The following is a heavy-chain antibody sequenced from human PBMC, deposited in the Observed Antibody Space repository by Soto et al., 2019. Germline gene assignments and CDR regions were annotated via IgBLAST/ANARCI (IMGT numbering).Heavy chain of an antibody. J-gene: IGHJ4*02. CDR2: ISAYNGNT. CDR1: GYTFTSYG. CDR3: ARSIREGYYDSSGYYYLDY. V-gene: IGHV1-18*01. D-gene: IGHD3-22*01. Sequence: ASVKVSCKASGYTFTSYGISWVRQAPGQGLEWMGWISAYNGNTNYAQKLQGRVTMTTDTSTSTAYMELRSLRSDDTAVYYCARSIREGYYDSSGYYYLDYWGQGTLVTVSS.